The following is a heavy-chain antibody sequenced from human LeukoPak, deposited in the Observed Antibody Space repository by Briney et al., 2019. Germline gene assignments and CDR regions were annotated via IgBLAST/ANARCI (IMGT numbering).Heavy chain of an antibody. CDR3: ARSAHYVWGSSGH. CDR1: GGSITSGSYY. V-gene: IGHV4-39*01. Sequence: SETLSLTCTVSGGSITSGSYYWGWIRQPPGTGLEWIGSIYYSGSTYYNPPLKSRVTISVDTSKNQFSLKLSSVTAADTAVYYCARSAHYVWGSSGHWGQGTLVTVSS. CDR2: IYYSGST. D-gene: IGHD3-16*01. J-gene: IGHJ4*02.